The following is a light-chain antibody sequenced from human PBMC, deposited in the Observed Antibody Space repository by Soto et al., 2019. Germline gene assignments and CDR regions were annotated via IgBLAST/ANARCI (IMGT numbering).Light chain of an antibody. CDR2: GAS. J-gene: IGKJ4*01. V-gene: IGKV3D-15*01. CDR1: QSVSSN. Sequence: EIVMTQSPATLSVSPGERATLSFRASQSVSSNLAWYQQKPGQAPRLLIYGASTRATGIPARFSGSGSGTEFTLTISSLQSEDFAVYYCQQYNNWPALTFGGGTKVEI. CDR3: QQYNNWPALT.